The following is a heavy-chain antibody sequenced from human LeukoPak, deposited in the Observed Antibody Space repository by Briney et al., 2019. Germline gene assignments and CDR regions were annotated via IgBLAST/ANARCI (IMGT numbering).Heavy chain of an antibody. CDR1: GITSYDNT. Sequence: GGSLRLSCAASGITSYDNTMHWVRQTPGRGLEWVSFITWKSHRTHYADSVKGRFTVSRDNSKDSMYLEMNSLKTEDTGLYHCASEVGYRSLGYLGQGTLVTVSS. D-gene: IGHD3-3*01. V-gene: IGHV3-43*01. CDR2: ITWKSHRT. J-gene: IGHJ4*02. CDR3: ASEVGYRSLGY.